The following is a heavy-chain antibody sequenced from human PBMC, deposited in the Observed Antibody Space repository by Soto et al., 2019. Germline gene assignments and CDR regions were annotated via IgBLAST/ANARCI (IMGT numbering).Heavy chain of an antibody. Sequence: QVQLVESGGGVVQPGRSLRLSCAASGFTFSSYGMHWVRQAPGKGLEWVAVISYDGSNKYYADSVKGRFTISRDNSKNTLYLQMNSLRAEDTAVYYCAKDHVGYCSGGSCPNWFDPWGQGTLVTVSS. D-gene: IGHD2-15*01. J-gene: IGHJ5*02. CDR3: AKDHVGYCSGGSCPNWFDP. CDR1: GFTFSSYG. V-gene: IGHV3-30*18. CDR2: ISYDGSNK.